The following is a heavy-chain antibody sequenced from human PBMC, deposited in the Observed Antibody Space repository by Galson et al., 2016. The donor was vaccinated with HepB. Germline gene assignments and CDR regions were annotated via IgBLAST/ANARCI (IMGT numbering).Heavy chain of an antibody. J-gene: IGHJ4*02. CDR3: AKDLGAWRGSGGYIPAH. V-gene: IGHV3-30*18. CDR2: IAYDGSFK. Sequence: SLSLSCAASGFSFSTYGMHWVRQAPGKGLEWVAVIAYDGSFKNHEDSVQGRLTVARDNSKNTLYLEMNSLRPEDTAIYYCAKDLGAWRGSGGYIPAHWDQGTLVTVSS. CDR1: GFSFSTYG. D-gene: IGHD3-10*01.